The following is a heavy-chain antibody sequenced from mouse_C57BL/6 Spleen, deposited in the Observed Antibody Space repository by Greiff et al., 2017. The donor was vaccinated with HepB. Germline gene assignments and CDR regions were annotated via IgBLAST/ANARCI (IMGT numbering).Heavy chain of an antibody. V-gene: IGHV5-17*01. J-gene: IGHJ4*01. CDR2: ISSCSSTI. CDR1: GFTFSDYG. D-gene: IGHD2-4*01. Sequence: EVQLVESGGGLVKPGGSLKLSCAASGFTFSDYGMHWVRQAPEKGLEWVAYISSCSSTIYYADTVKGRFTISRDNAKNTLFLQMTSLRSEDTAMYYCARRPRYDYDWAMDYWGQGTSVTVSS. CDR3: ARRPRYDYDWAMDY.